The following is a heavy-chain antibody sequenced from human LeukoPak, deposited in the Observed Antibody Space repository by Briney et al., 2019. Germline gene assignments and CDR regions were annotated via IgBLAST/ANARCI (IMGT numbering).Heavy chain of an antibody. CDR3: SRAYSTGWLGINDY. CDR1: GVAFSGYA. D-gene: IGHD6-13*01. J-gene: IGHJ4*02. V-gene: IGHV3-49*04. Sequence: GGSLILLCTASGVAFSGYAMSWVRQAPGKGLEWLGFIRNKANGGTADYAASVKGRFTIPRDDSKPISYLQMNSLKTEDTAVYYCSRAYSTGWLGINDYWGQGALVTVSS. CDR2: IRNKANGGTA.